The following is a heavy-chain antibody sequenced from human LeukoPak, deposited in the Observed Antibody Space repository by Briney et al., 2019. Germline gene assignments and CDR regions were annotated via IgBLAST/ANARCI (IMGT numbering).Heavy chain of an antibody. CDR1: GGSISSSGYY. CDR3: ARAYSPPQWSPFDY. D-gene: IGHD6-13*01. J-gene: IGHJ4*02. Sequence: SETLSLTCTVSGGSISSSGYYWGWIRQSPGEGLEWIGNIYYSGITYYNPSLKSRVTISVDTSKNQFSLKLSSVTAADTAVYYCARAYSPPQWSPFDYWGQGTLVTVSS. CDR2: IYYSGIT. V-gene: IGHV4-39*07.